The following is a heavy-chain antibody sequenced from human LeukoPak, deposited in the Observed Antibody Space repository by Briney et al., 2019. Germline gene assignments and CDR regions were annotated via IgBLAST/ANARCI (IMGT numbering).Heavy chain of an antibody. D-gene: IGHD4-17*01. CDR1: GGSLSSSSYY. V-gene: IGHV4-39*01. CDR3: ARARDYEAYNWFDP. J-gene: IGHJ5*02. CDR2: IYYNGST. Sequence: SETLSLTCTVSGGSLSSSSYYWGWIRQPPGKGLEWIGSIYYNGSTYYNPSLKSRVTISVDTSKNQFSLKLSSVTAADTAMYYCARARDYEAYNWFDPWGQGTLVTVSS.